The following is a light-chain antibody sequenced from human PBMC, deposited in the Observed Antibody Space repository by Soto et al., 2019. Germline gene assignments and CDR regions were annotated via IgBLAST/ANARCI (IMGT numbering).Light chain of an antibody. CDR1: QSVSGY. J-gene: IGKJ5*01. CDR2: ADS. CDR3: QQRYNWTIT. Sequence: DIVLTQSRATLSLSPGGTSTLSCMASQSVSGYIGWYQQKPGQAPRLLIYADSNRATGIPARFSGIGSGTDFTLTISSLQNEDFSVYYCQQRYNWTITFGQGTRLENK. V-gene: IGKV3-11*01.